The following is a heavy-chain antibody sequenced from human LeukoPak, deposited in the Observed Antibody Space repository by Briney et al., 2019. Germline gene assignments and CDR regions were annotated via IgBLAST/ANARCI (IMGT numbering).Heavy chain of an antibody. V-gene: IGHV3-23*01. CDR3: AKERRAVGATLFIDY. CDR2: ISGSGDST. D-gene: IGHD1-26*01. CDR1: GFTFSSYA. Sequence: GGSLRLSCAASGFTFSSYAMSWVRQAPGKWLEWVSAISGSGDSTYYADSVKGRFTISRDNSKNTLYLQMNSLRAEDTAVYYCAKERRAVGATLFIDYWGQGTLVTVSS. J-gene: IGHJ4*02.